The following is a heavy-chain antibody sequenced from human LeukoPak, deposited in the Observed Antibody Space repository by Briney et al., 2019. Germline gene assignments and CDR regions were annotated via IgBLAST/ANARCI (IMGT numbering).Heavy chain of an antibody. CDR3: ASVVTTSSSFDY. CDR1: GGTFSSYA. Sequence: SVKVSCKASGGTFSSYAISWVRQAPGQGLEWMGGIIPIFGTANYAQKFQGRVTITADESTSTAYMELSSLRSEDTAVYYCASVVTTSSSFDYWGQGTLVTVSS. D-gene: IGHD4-11*01. CDR2: IIPIFGTA. V-gene: IGHV1-69*01. J-gene: IGHJ4*02.